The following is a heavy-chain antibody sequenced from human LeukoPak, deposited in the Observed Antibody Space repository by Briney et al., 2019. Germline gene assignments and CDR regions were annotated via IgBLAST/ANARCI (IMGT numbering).Heavy chain of an antibody. D-gene: IGHD5-12*01. J-gene: IGHJ4*02. V-gene: IGHV3-23*01. CDR1: GFTFSSYA. CDR3: TKGILQGATTTNPDY. CDR2: IGSSGANI. Sequence: GGSLRLSCAASGFTFSSYAMSWVRQAPGKGLEWVSSIGSSGANIYYADSVKGRFTISRDNSKNSLYLQMNSLRAEDTAVYYCTKGILQGATTTNPDYWGQGTLVTVSS.